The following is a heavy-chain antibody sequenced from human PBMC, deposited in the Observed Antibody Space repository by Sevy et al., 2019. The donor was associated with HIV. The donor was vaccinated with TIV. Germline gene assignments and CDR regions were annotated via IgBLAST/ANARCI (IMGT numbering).Heavy chain of an antibody. V-gene: IGHV4-59*01. J-gene: IGHJ4*02. CDR3: ARTHYDSSGYYYPSAHYYFDY. Sequence: SETLSLTCTVSGGSISSYYWSWIRQPPGKGLEWIGYIYYSGSTNYNPSLKGRVTISVDTSKNQFSLKLSSVTAAETAVYYCARTHYDSSGYYYPSAHYYFDYWGQGTLVTVSS. CDR2: IYYSGST. D-gene: IGHD3-22*01. CDR1: GGSISSYY.